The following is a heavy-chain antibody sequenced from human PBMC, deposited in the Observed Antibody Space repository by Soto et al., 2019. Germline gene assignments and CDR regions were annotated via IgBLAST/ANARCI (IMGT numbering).Heavy chain of an antibody. CDR1: GFTFSSYA. D-gene: IGHD1-26*01. CDR2: ISSSGGST. J-gene: IGHJ3*02. Sequence: EVQLLESGGGLVQPGGSLRLSCAASGFTFSSYAMSWVRQAPGKGLEWVSTISSSGGSTYYADSVKGRFTISRDTSKNMLDLQINSLRAQDTAVYYCVGIWETSHTYAFDIWGQWTMFTVSS. CDR3: VGIWETSHTYAFDI. V-gene: IGHV3-23*01.